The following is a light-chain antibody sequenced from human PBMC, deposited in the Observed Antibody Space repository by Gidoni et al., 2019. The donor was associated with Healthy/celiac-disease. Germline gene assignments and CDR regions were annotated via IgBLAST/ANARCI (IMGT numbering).Light chain of an antibody. Sequence: DIPITHSPSTLSASVGERVTIARRASHSIGGRLAWYQQKPGRAPKVLIHEASTLESGVPSSFSGSGSGTEFTLTISSLRPDDFATYYCQQYNSFPLTFGGGTKVEI. J-gene: IGKJ4*01. CDR3: QQYNSFPLT. CDR1: HSIGGR. V-gene: IGKV1-5*03. CDR2: EAS.